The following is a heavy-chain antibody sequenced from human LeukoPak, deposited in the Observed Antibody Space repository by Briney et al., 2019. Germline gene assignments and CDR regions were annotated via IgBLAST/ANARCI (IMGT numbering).Heavy chain of an antibody. CDR2: IYYSGST. Sequence: SQTLSPTCTVSGGSISSGGYYWSWIRQHPGKGLEWIGYIYYSGSTYYNPSLKSRVTISVDTSKNQFSLKLSSVTAADTAVYYCARGARYCSSTSCYIYWGQGTLVTVSS. D-gene: IGHD2-2*02. V-gene: IGHV4-31*03. J-gene: IGHJ4*02. CDR3: ARGARYCSSTSCYIY. CDR1: GGSISSGGYY.